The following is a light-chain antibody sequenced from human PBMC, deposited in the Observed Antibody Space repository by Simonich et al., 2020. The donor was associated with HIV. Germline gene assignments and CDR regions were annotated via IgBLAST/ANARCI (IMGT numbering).Light chain of an antibody. CDR3: QQHGGSRWT. J-gene: IGKJ1*01. V-gene: IGKV3-15*01. CDR2: GAS. CDR1: QSVRSN. Sequence: EIVMTQSPATLSVSPGDRATLSCRASQSVRSNLAWYQQKPGQAPRLLIYGASTRATGIPARVSGSGSGTEFTLTISSLQSEDFAVYYCQQHGGSRWTFGQGSKVEI.